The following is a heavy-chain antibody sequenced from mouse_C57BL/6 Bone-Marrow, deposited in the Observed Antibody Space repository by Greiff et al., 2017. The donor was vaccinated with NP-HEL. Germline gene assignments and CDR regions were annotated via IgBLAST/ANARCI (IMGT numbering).Heavy chain of an antibody. V-gene: IGHV10-1*01. Sequence: EVQLVEPGGGLVQPKGSLKLSCAASGFSFNTYAMNWVRQAPGQGLEWVARISSKSNNYATYYAVSVKDRFTISRDSSESMLYLQMNTLKTEDTAMYYSVRLGLVLYAMDYWGQGTSVTVSS. CDR2: ISSKSNNYAT. J-gene: IGHJ4*01. CDR1: GFSFNTYA. CDR3: VRLGLVLYAMDY. D-gene: IGHD3-1*01.